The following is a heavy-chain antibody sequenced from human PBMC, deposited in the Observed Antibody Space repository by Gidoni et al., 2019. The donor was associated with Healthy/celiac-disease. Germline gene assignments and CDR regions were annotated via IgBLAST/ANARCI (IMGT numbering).Heavy chain of an antibody. Sequence: EVQLLESGGGLVQPGGSLRLSCAASGFTFSSYAMGWVRQAPGKGLEWVSVITRRCGSTYYADSVTGRFTVSRDNFKNTLYLQMNSLRAEDTATYYCAKTMIVVVTRKYYFDYWGQGTLVTVSS. V-gene: IGHV3-23*01. CDR1: GFTFSSYA. CDR2: ITRRCGST. J-gene: IGHJ4*02. CDR3: AKTMIVVVTRKYYFDY. D-gene: IGHD3-22*01.